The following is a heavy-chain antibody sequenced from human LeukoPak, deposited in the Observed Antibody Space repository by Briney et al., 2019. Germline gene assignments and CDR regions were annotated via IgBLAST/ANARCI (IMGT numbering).Heavy chain of an antibody. J-gene: IGHJ4*02. Sequence: GGSLRLSCAASGFTFSSYAMSWVRQAPGKGLEWVSAISGSGGSTYYADSVKGRFTISRDNSKNTLYLQMNSLRAEDTAVYYCAKGDVRDYVWGSYRYSPNLDYWGQGTLVTVSS. CDR2: ISGSGGST. CDR1: GFTFSSYA. CDR3: AKGDVRDYVWGSYRYSPNLDY. V-gene: IGHV3-23*01. D-gene: IGHD3-16*02.